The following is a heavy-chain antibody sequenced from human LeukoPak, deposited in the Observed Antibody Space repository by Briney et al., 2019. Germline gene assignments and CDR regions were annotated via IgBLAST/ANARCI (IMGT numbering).Heavy chain of an antibody. CDR2: INAGNGNT. D-gene: IGHD3-10*01. Sequence: ASVKVSCKASGYTFTSYAMHWVRQAPGQRLEWMGWINAGNGNTKYSRKFQGRVTITRDTSASTAYMELSSLRSEDTAVYYCAYGSGSYSPVDYWGQGTLVTVSS. CDR1: GYTFTSYA. V-gene: IGHV1-3*01. CDR3: AYGSGSYSPVDY. J-gene: IGHJ4*02.